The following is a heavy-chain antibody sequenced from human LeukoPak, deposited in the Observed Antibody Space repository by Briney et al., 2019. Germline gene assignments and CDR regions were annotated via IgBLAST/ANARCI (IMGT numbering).Heavy chain of an antibody. CDR2: IYTSGST. Sequence: PSETLSLTCSVSGGSITSSLSYWSWVRQPAGKGLEWIGRIYTSGSTNYNPSLESRVTMSVDTSKNQFFLKLSSVTAADTAVYYCARIGHQNLDYWGQGTLVTVSS. D-gene: IGHD1-14*01. CDR3: ARIGHQNLDY. J-gene: IGHJ4*02. CDR1: GGSITSSLSY. V-gene: IGHV4-61*02.